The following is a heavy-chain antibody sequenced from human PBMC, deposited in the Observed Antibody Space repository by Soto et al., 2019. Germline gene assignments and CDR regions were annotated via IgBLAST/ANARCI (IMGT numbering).Heavy chain of an antibody. D-gene: IGHD3-16*01. CDR3: ARDWGYAEWKAFDI. CDR1: GFTFSSYG. J-gene: IGHJ3*02. Sequence: GGSLRLSCAASGFTFSSYGMHWVRQAPGKGLEWVAVISYDGSNKYYADSVKGRFTISRDNSKNTLYLQMNSLRAEDTAVYYCARDWGYAEWKAFDIWGQGTMVTVSS. V-gene: IGHV3-30*03. CDR2: ISYDGSNK.